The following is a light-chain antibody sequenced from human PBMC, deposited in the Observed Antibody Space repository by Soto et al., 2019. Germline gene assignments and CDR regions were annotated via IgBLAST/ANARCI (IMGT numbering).Light chain of an antibody. CDR1: QSVSDN. J-gene: IGKJ4*01. CDR2: GAS. V-gene: IGKV3-15*01. CDR3: QQYNNWLFT. Sequence: EIVMTQSPATLSVSPGERVTLSCRASQSVSDNLAWYQQKPGQAPRLLIYGASTRATGIPARFSGSGSGTEFTLTISSLQSEDFVVYYCQQYNNWLFTFGGGTRVEIK.